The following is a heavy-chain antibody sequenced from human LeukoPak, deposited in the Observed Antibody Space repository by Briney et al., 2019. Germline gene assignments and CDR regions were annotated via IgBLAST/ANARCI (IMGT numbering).Heavy chain of an antibody. CDR1: GGSISSGGYY. CDR3: ARGGNYDILTGYGPTRRTYYYGMDV. Sequence: SQTLSLTCTVSGGSISSGGYYWGWIRQHPGKGREWIVYIYYSGRTYYNPSLKSRVTISVDTSKNQFSLKLSSVTASDTAVYYCARGGNYDILTGYGPTRRTYYYGMDVWGQGTTVTVSS. CDR2: IYYSGRT. D-gene: IGHD3-9*01. V-gene: IGHV4-31*03. J-gene: IGHJ6*02.